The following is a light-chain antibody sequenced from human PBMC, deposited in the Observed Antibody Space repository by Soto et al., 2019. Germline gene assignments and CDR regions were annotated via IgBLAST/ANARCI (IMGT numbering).Light chain of an antibody. CDR2: DAS. CDR3: QQRSNWPSIT. Sequence: EIVLTQPPATLSFSPGERATLSCRASQSVSSYLAWYQQKPGQAPRLLIYDASNRATGIPARFSGSGSGTDFTLTINSLEPEDFAVYYCQQRSNWPSITFGQGTRLEIK. CDR1: QSVSSY. J-gene: IGKJ5*01. V-gene: IGKV3-11*01.